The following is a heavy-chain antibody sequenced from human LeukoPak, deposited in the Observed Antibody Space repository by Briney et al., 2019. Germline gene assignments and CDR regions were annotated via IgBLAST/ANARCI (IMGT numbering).Heavy chain of an antibody. Sequence: GGSLRLSCAASGFTFSSYWMHWVRQAPGKGLVWVSRINSDGSSTSYADSVKGRFTISRDNAKNTLYLQMNSLRAEDTAVYYCARAKIHVDTLFDPWGQGTLVTVSS. CDR3: ARAKIHVDTLFDP. CDR1: GFTFSSYW. V-gene: IGHV3-74*01. J-gene: IGHJ5*02. D-gene: IGHD5-18*01. CDR2: INSDGSST.